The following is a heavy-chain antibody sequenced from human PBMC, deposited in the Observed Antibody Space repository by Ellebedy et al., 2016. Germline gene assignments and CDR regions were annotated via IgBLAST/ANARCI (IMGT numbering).Heavy chain of an antibody. J-gene: IGHJ6*02. Sequence: SETLSLTCTVSGGSISSSSYYWGWIRQPPGKGLEWIGSIYYSGSTYYNPSLKSRVTISVDTSKNQFSLKLSSVTAADTAVYYCARLARRGNYYYYGMDVWGQGTTVTVSS. CDR1: GGSISSSSYY. V-gene: IGHV4-39*01. CDR3: ARLARRGNYYYYGMDV. CDR2: IYYSGST. D-gene: IGHD3-10*01.